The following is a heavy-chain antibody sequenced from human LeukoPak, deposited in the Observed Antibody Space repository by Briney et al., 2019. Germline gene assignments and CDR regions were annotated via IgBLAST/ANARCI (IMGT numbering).Heavy chain of an antibody. CDR1: GFTFSSYW. D-gene: IGHD2-15*01. CDR2: INSDGSST. CDR3: ATPTYCSGGSCYSRTFQY. V-gene: IGHV3-74*01. J-gene: IGHJ4*02. Sequence: PGGSLRLSCAASGFTFSSYWMHWVRQAPGKGLVWVSRINSDGSSTNYADSVKGRFTISRDNAKNTLYLQMNSLRAGDTAVYYCATPTYCSGGSCYSRTFQYWGQGTLVTVSS.